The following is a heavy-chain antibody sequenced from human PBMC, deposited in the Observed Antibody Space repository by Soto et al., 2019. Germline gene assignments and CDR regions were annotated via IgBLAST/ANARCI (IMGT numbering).Heavy chain of an antibody. V-gene: IGHV3-9*01. CDR3: AKAEHCSSTSCYGYYYYGMDV. J-gene: IGHJ6*02. CDR2: ISWNSGSI. D-gene: IGHD2-2*01. CDR1: GFTFDDYA. Sequence: GGSLRLSCAASGFTFDDYAMHWVRQAPGKGLEWVSGISWNSGSIGYADSVKGRFTISRDNAKNSLYLQMNSLRAEDTALYYCAKAEHCSSTSCYGYYYYGMDVWGQGTTVTVSS.